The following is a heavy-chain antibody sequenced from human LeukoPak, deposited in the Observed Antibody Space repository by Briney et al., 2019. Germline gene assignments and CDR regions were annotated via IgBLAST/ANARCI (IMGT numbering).Heavy chain of an antibody. CDR1: GVSISSSSYY. CDR3: ARHVVTYYYGSGSYYPPPYYYYMDV. Sequence: SETLSLTCTVSGVSISSSSYYWGWIRQPPGKGLEWIGSIYYSGSTYYNPSLKSRVTISVDTSKNQFSLKLSSVTAADTAVYYCARHVVTYYYGSGSYYPPPYYYYMDVWGKGTTVTVSS. CDR2: IYYSGST. V-gene: IGHV4-39*01. J-gene: IGHJ6*03. D-gene: IGHD3-10*01.